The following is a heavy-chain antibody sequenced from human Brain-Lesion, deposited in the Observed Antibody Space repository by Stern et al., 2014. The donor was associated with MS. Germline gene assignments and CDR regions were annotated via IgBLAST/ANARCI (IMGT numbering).Heavy chain of an antibody. Sequence: QVPLEQSGGGVVQPGRTLRLSCAASGFSFSSFGMRGGRQAPGKGLAWEALISYDGSKDYADSVKGRFAISRDNSKNTLYLQMNSLRAEDTAVYYCAKDRQYLTFFFYFWGQGSLVTVSS. CDR1: GFSFSSFG. D-gene: IGHD2/OR15-2a*01. CDR3: AKDRQYLTFFFYF. V-gene: IGHV3-30*18. J-gene: IGHJ4*02. CDR2: ISYDGSK.